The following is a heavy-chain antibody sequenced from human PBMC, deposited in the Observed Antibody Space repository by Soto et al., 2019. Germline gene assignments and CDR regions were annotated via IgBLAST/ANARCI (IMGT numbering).Heavy chain of an antibody. CDR3: ARGETAHWYLDL. J-gene: IGHJ2*01. CDR1: GFTFISYW. CDR2: IKQDGSEK. Sequence: GGSLRLSCGVSGFTFISYWMSWVRQAPGKGLEWVANIKQDGSEKYYVGSVKGRFTISKDNAKNSLYLQMNSLRAEDTAVYYCARGETAHWYLDLWGRGTLVTVSS. D-gene: IGHD1-1*01. V-gene: IGHV3-7*01.